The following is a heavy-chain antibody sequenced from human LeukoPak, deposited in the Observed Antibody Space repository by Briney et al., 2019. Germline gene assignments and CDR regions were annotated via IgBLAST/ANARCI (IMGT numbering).Heavy chain of an antibody. CDR1: GYTFSGSA. Sequence: ASVKVSCKTSGYTFSGSALHWVRQAPGQRLEWMGWINRVNDNTKYSQKFQGRVTITGDTSASTAYMELSSLRSEDTAVYYCASSQSPRYGMDVWGQGTTVTVS. CDR3: ASSQSPRYGMDV. J-gene: IGHJ6*02. CDR2: INRVNDNT. V-gene: IGHV1-3*01.